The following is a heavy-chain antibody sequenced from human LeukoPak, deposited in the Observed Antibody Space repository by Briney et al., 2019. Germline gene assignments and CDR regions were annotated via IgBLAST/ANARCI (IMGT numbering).Heavy chain of an antibody. V-gene: IGHV3-38-3*01. CDR2: ISGGST. Sequence: GGSLRLSCAASGFTVSSNEVSWVRQAPGKGLEWVSSISGGSTYYADSRKGRFTISRDNSKNTLHLQMNSLRAEDTAVYYCAKGSPYSGSYYGFDYWGQGTLVTVSS. D-gene: IGHD1-26*01. CDR3: AKGSPYSGSYYGFDY. J-gene: IGHJ4*02. CDR1: GFTVSSNE.